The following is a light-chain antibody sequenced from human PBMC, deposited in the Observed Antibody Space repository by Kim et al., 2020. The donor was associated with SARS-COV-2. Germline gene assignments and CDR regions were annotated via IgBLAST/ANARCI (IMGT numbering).Light chain of an antibody. J-gene: IGLJ1*01. CDR2: RDS. CDR3: QVWDRSTASYV. CDR1: HIGSKN. V-gene: IGLV3-9*01. Sequence: SYEVTQPLSVSVALGQTARITCGGNHIGSKNVHWCQQKPGQAPVVVIYRDSNRPSGIPERFSGSNSGNTATLTISRAQAGDEADYYCQVWDRSTASYVFGNGTKVTVL.